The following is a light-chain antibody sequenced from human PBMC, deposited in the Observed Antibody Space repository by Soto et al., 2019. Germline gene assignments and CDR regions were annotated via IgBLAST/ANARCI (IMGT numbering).Light chain of an antibody. CDR2: EVT. CDR3: CSSGGSPTYV. V-gene: IGLV2-14*01. J-gene: IGLJ1*01. Sequence: QSALTQPASVSGSPGQSITISCAGTSRDVGGYNYVSWYQQYPGKAPKVIISEVTNRPSGVPNRFSGSKSGNTASLTISGLQAEDEADYYCCSSGGSPTYVFGTGTKLTVL. CDR1: SRDVGGYNY.